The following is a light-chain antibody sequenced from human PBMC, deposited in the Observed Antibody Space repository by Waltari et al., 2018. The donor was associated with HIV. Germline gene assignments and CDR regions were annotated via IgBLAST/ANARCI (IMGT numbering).Light chain of an antibody. V-gene: IGKV4-1*01. CDR1: QSILYSSNNKTY. J-gene: IGKJ2*01. CDR2: WAS. CDR3: HQYYSSPYT. Sequence: DIVMTQSPDSLAVSLGERATINCKSSQSILYSSNNKTYVAWYQQKSGQPPRLLIYWASARESGVPDRFSGSGSGTHFTLTISSLQAEDVAVYYCHQYYSSPYTFGQGTNLEI.